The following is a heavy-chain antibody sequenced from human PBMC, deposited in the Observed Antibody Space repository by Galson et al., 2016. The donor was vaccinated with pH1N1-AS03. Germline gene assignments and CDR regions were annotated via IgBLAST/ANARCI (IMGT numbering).Heavy chain of an antibody. CDR3: ARQGQWLVEHYYYGMDV. V-gene: IGHV4-59*08. Sequence: ETLSLTCSVSGVSINSHLWTWIRQTPGKELEWIGNLDHTGNTEYSPSLKTRVPISVDTSKNQLSLRLKSVTAADMAVYYCARQGQWLVEHYYYGMDVWGHGTTVTVSS. D-gene: IGHD6-19*01. CDR1: GVSINSHL. J-gene: IGHJ6*02. CDR2: LDHTGNT.